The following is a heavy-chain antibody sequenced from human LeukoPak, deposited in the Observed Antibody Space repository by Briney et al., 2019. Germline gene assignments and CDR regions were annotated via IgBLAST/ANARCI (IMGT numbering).Heavy chain of an antibody. CDR1: GYTFTDYY. V-gene: IGHV1-2*02. J-gene: IGHJ4*02. D-gene: IGHD6-19*01. Sequence: GASVKVSCKTSGYTFTDYYMHWVRQAPGQGLEWMGWLNPKSDGSSCAEKFQGRVTLTRDTSISTAYMEVTSLISDDTAMYYCARDRETYGWAYYFDYWGQGTLVTVSS. CDR2: LNPKSDGS. CDR3: ARDRETYGWAYYFDY.